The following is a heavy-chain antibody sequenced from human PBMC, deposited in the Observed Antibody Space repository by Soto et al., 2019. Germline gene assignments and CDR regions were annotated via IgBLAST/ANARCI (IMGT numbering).Heavy chain of an antibody. CDR3: TTDPYDSSGYYRFDY. J-gene: IGHJ4*02. V-gene: IGHV3-15*07. CDR1: GFTFSNAW. D-gene: IGHD3-22*01. Sequence: EVQLVESGGGLVKPGGSLRLSCAASGFTFSNAWMNWVRQAPGKGLEWVGRIKSKTDGGTTDYAAPVKGRFTISRDDLKNTLYLQMNSLKAEDTAVYYCTTDPYDSSGYYRFDYWGQGTLVTVSS. CDR2: IKSKTDGGTT.